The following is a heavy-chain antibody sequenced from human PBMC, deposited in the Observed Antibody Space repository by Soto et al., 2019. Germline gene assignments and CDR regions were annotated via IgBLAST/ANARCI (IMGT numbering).Heavy chain of an antibody. CDR3: ARDRGYCTNGVCYTSYYFDY. J-gene: IGHJ4*02. Sequence: VSVKVSCKASGYTFTSYAMHWVRQAPGQRLEWMGWINAGNGNTKYSQKFQGRVTITRDTSASTAYMELSSLRSEDTAVYYCARDRGYCTNGVCYTSYYFDYWGQGTLVTVSS. CDR1: GYTFTSYA. CDR2: INAGNGNT. V-gene: IGHV1-3*01. D-gene: IGHD2-8*01.